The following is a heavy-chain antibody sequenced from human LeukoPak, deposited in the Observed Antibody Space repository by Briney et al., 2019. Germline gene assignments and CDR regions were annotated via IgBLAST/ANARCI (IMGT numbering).Heavy chain of an antibody. J-gene: IGHJ4*02. V-gene: IGHV1-2*04. D-gene: IGHD3-22*01. CDR1: GYTFTGYY. Sequence: ASVKVSCKAPGYTFTGYYMHWVRQAPGQGLEWMGWINPNSGGTNYAQKFQGWVTMTRDTSISTAYMELSRLRSDDTAVYYCARAGDSSGYYYGDFDYWGQGTLVTVSS. CDR3: ARAGDSSGYYYGDFDY. CDR2: INPNSGGT.